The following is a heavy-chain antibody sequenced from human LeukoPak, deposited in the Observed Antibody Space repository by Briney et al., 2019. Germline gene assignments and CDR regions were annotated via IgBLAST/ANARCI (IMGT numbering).Heavy chain of an antibody. J-gene: IGHJ4*02. V-gene: IGHV4-4*07. CDR2: IYSSGST. CDR1: GGSISSYY. CDR3: ARGGKATVVTM. D-gene: IGHD4-23*01. Sequence: PSETLSLTCTVSGGSISSYYWSWIRQPAGKGLAWIGRIYSSGSTNYNPSLKSRVSMSVDMSKNQFSLKLTSVTAADTAVYYCARGGKATVVTMWGQGILVTVSS.